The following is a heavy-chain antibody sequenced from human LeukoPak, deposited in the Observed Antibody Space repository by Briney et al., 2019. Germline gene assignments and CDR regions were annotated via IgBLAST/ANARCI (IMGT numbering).Heavy chain of an antibody. CDR1: GFTFSSYS. V-gene: IGHV3-21*01. Sequence: GGSLRLSCAASGFTFSSYSMNWVRQAPGKGLEWVSSISSSSSYIYYADSVKGRFTISRDNAKNSLYLQMNSLRAEDTAVYYCARDYSYYDFWSGARRYYYYYGMDVWGQGTTVTVSS. J-gene: IGHJ6*02. CDR3: ARDYSYYDFWSGARRYYYYYGMDV. D-gene: IGHD3-3*01. CDR2: ISSSSSYI.